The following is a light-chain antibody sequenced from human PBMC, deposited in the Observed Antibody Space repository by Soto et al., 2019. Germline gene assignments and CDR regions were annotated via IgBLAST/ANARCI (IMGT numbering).Light chain of an antibody. V-gene: IGKV1-33*01. CDR1: QNINNY. CDR2: DAS. CDR3: QQYENLPT. Sequence: DIQMTQNPSSLSASVGDRVTITCQASQNINNYLNWYQQKPGRAPKLLIYDASNLEAGVPSRFRGSGSGIDFTFTISRLHPEDIATYYGQQYENLPTFGQGTRLEIK. J-gene: IGKJ5*01.